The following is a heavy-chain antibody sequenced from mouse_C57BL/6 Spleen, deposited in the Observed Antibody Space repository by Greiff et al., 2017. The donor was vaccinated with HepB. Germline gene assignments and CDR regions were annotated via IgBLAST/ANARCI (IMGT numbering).Heavy chain of an antibody. J-gene: IGHJ3*01. CDR1: GYTFTDYE. CDR2: IDPETGGT. CDR3: TRFYYYGSSPWFAY. Sequence: QVQLQQSGAELVRPGASVTLSCKASGYTFTDYEMHWVKQTPVHGLEWIGAIDPETGGTAYNQKFKGKAILTADKSSSTAYMELRSLTSEDSAVYYCTRFYYYGSSPWFAYWGQGTLVTVSA. D-gene: IGHD1-1*01. V-gene: IGHV1-15*01.